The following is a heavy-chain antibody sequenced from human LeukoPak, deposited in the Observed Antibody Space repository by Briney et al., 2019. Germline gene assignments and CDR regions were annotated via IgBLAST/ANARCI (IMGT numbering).Heavy chain of an antibody. CDR2: ISSSSSYI. D-gene: IGHD3-22*01. CDR1: GFTFSSYS. V-gene: IGHV3-21*01. Sequence: NPGGSLRLSCAASGFTFSSYSMNWARQAPGKGLEWVSSISSSSSYIYYADSVEGRFTISRDNAKNSLYLQMNSLRAEDTAVYYCARARRAYYYDSSGYYLDYWGQGTLVTVSS. CDR3: ARARRAYYYDSSGYYLDY. J-gene: IGHJ4*02.